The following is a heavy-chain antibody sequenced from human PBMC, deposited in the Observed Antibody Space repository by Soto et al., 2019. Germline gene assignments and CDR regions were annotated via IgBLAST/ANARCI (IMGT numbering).Heavy chain of an antibody. Sequence: SEILSLTCTASGGSISSSTYYWGWIRQPPGKGLEWIGYIYYSGSTNYNPSLKSRVTISVDTSKNQFSLKLSSVTAADTAVYYCARSLCFGELAVWFDPWGQGTLVPVSS. D-gene: IGHD3-10*01. V-gene: IGHV4-61*05. CDR2: IYYSGST. J-gene: IGHJ5*02. CDR3: ARSLCFGELAVWFDP. CDR1: GGSISSSTYY.